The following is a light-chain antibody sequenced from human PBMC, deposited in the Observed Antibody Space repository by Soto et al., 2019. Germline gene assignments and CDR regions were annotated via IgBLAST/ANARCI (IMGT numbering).Light chain of an antibody. CDR1: QSVSNY. CDR2: AAS. CDR3: QQRSSCPWT. Sequence: EIVLTQSPSTLSVSPWERATLSCMASQSVSNYLLWYQQIPGQPPRLLIYAASSRATGSPDRFSGGGSETDFTLTISRLEPEDFAVYYCQQRSSCPWTFGQGTKV. J-gene: IGKJ1*01. V-gene: IGKV3-11*01.